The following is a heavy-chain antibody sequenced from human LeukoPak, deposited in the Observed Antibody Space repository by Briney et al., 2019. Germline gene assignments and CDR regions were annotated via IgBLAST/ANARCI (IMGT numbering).Heavy chain of an antibody. CDR3: ASGASSAWYYFDY. D-gene: IGHD6-19*01. J-gene: IGHJ4*02. V-gene: IGHV3-30*03. CDR2: ISYDGGNK. CDR1: RFTFNSYG. Sequence: GGSLRLSCAASRFTFNSYGMHWVRQTPGKGLEWVAVISYDGGNKYYADSVKGRFTISRDNSKNTLYLQMNSLRAEDTAVYYCASGASSAWYYFDYWGQGTLVTVSS.